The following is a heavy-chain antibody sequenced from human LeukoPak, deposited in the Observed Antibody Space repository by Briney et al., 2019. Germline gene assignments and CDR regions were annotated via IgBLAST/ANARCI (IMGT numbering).Heavy chain of an antibody. D-gene: IGHD2-2*01. Sequence: GGSLRLSCAASGFTFSNYAMSWVRQAPGKGLEWVSTISDSGGSTYYADSVKGRFTISRDNSKNTLYLQMNSLRAEDTAVYYCARAANIVVVPAAMAGGFDPWGQGTLVTVSS. V-gene: IGHV3-23*01. J-gene: IGHJ5*02. CDR1: GFTFSNYA. CDR3: ARAANIVVVPAAMAGGFDP. CDR2: ISDSGGST.